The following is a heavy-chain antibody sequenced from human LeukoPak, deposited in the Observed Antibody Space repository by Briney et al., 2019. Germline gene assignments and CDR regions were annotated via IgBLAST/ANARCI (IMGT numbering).Heavy chain of an antibody. Sequence: ASVKVSCKASGYTFTSYAMHWVRQAPGQRLEWMGWINAGNGNTKYSQKFQGRVTITRDTSASTAYMELSSLRSEDTAVYYCARDSSGWYNWFDPWGQGTLVTASS. CDR3: ARDSSGWYNWFDP. CDR1: GYTFTSYA. J-gene: IGHJ5*02. V-gene: IGHV1-3*01. CDR2: INAGNGNT. D-gene: IGHD6-19*01.